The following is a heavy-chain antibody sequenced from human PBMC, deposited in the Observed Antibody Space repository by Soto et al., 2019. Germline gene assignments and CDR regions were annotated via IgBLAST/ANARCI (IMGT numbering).Heavy chain of an antibody. D-gene: IGHD3-22*01. J-gene: IGHJ6*02. CDR3: ARSPRDSSGYYYYYGMDV. V-gene: IGHV4-31*03. CDR2: VYFIGNT. Sequence: SATLSLTCTVSCGSISSSSYLWSWIRQHPGKGLEWIGYVYFIGNTDYNPSLKSRVTISVDTSKKQFSLRLTSVTVADTAVYYCARSPRDSSGYYYYYGMDVWGQGTTVTSP. CDR1: CGSISSSSYL.